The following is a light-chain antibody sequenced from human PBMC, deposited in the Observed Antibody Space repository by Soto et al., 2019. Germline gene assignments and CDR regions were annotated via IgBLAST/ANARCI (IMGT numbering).Light chain of an antibody. J-gene: IGLJ1*01. CDR3: SSYTGSDNFNV. CDR2: DVT. CDR1: SSDVGAYNS. V-gene: IGLV2-14*01. Sequence: QSALTQPASVSGSPGQSSTISCTGTSSDVGAYNSVSWYQQHPGKAPKLMIYDVTNRPSGVSNRFSGSKSGNTASLTISGLQAEDEAHYYCSSYTGSDNFNVFGTGTKLTVL.